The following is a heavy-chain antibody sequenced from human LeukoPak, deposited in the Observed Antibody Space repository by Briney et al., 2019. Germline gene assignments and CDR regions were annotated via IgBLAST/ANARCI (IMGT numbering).Heavy chain of an antibody. CDR1: GGTFSSYA. J-gene: IGHJ6*02. V-gene: IGHV1-69*13. D-gene: IGHD6-19*01. Sequence: SVKVSCKASGGTFSSYAISWVRQAPGQGLEWMGGIIPIFGTANYAQKFQGRVTITADESTSTAYMELSSLRSEDTAVYYCASKGSGWSYYYYGMDVWGQGTTVTVSS. CDR2: IIPIFGTA. CDR3: ASKGSGWSYYYYGMDV.